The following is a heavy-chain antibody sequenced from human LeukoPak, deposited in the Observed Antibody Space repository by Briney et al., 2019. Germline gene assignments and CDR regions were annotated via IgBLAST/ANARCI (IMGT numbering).Heavy chain of an antibody. J-gene: IGHJ4*02. CDR2: ISSSGSTI. D-gene: IGHD2-15*01. Sequence: GGSLRLSCAASGFTFSSYWMHWVRQAPGKGLEWVSYISSSGSTIYYADSVKGRFTISRDNAKNSLYLQMNSLRAEDTAVYYCAREQYCSGGSCYLIDYWGQGTLVTVSS. CDR1: GFTFSSYW. V-gene: IGHV3-48*04. CDR3: AREQYCSGGSCYLIDY.